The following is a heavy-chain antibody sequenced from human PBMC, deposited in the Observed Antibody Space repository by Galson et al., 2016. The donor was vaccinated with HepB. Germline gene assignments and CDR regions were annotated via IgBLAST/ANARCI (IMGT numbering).Heavy chain of an antibody. Sequence: SETLSLTCAVYGGSFSAYSWSWIRQLPGEGLEWIGEINHRGSTNYNPSLKSRVSISVDTSKNQFSLKLSSVTAADTAVYYCARRSLMGPMVGAIVTRRNNWFDPWGQGTLVTVSS. V-gene: IGHV4-34*01. CDR1: GGSFSAYS. CDR3: ARRSLMGPMVGAIVTRRNNWFDP. J-gene: IGHJ5*02. D-gene: IGHD3-10*01. CDR2: INHRGST.